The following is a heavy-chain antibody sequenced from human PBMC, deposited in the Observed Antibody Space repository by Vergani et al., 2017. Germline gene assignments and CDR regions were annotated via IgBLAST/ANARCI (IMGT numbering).Heavy chain of an antibody. D-gene: IGHD2-15*01. CDR2: IYYSGST. CDR3: ARDGYCSGGSCYSGWFDP. CDR1: GGSVSSGSYY. J-gene: IGHJ5*02. Sequence: QVQLQESGPGLVKPSETLSLTCTVSGGSVSSGSYYWSWIRQPPGKGLEWIGYIYYSGSTNYNPSLKSLVTISVDTSKNQFSLKLSSVTAADTAVYYCARDGYCSGGSCYSGWFDPWGQGTLVTVSS. V-gene: IGHV4-61*01.